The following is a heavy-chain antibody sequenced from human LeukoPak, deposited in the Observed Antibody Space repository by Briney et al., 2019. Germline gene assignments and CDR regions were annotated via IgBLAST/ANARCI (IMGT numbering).Heavy chain of an antibody. CDR3: TKGGSGYHYYFDY. D-gene: IGHD5-12*01. Sequence: PGGSLRLSCAASGFTFSSYGMHWVRQAPGKGLEWVAFIRYDGSNKYYADSVKGRFTISRDNSKNTLYLQMNSLRAEDTAVYYCTKGGSGYHYYFDYWGQGALVTVSS. CDR1: GFTFSSYG. V-gene: IGHV3-30*02. J-gene: IGHJ4*02. CDR2: IRYDGSNK.